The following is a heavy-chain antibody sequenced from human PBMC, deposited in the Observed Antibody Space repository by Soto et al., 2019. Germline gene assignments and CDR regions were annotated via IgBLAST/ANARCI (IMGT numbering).Heavy chain of an antibody. CDR1: GGSISSGAYY. V-gene: IGHV4-31*03. J-gene: IGHJ4*02. Sequence: SETLSLTCTVSGGSISSGAYYWTRIRQHPGKGLEWIGYIHHSDSTHYNPSLRSRITISVDTCENQFSLKLSSVTAADTAVYYCATGGTSWLFDYWGQGTQVTVSS. CDR3: ATGGTSWLFDY. D-gene: IGHD2-2*01. CDR2: IHHSDST.